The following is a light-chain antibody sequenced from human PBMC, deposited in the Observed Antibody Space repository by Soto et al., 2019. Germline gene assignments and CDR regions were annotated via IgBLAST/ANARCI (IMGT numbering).Light chain of an antibody. CDR3: LQCHHWPPA. J-gene: IGKJ1*01. Sequence: EVVMTQSPATLSVSPGERATVSCRASQSISDSLAWYQQKPGQAPRLLIYGASTRATGLPARFSGSGSGTEFTLTISSMQSEDFALYFCLQCHHWPPAFGQGPKV. V-gene: IGKV3-15*01. CDR2: GAS. CDR1: QSISDS.